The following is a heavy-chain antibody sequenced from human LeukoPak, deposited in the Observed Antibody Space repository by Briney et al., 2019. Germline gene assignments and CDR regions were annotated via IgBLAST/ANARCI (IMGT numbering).Heavy chain of an antibody. J-gene: IGHJ3*02. CDR3: ARITMVRGAHDAFDI. V-gene: IGHV1-24*01. D-gene: IGHD3-10*01. Sequence: ASVKVSCKVSGYTLTELSMHWVRQAPGKGLEWMGGFDPEDGETIYAQKFQGRVTMTEDTSTDTAYMELSSLRSEDTAVYYCARITMVRGAHDAFDIWGQGTMVTVSS. CDR2: FDPEDGET. CDR1: GYTLTELS.